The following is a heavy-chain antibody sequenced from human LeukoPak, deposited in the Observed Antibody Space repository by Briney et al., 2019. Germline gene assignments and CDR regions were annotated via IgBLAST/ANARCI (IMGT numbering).Heavy chain of an antibody. V-gene: IGHV3-30*04. Sequence: GGSLRLSCAAPGFTFSSHTMHWVRQPPGKGLEWVAVIWFDGSKSYYADSVKGRFTISRDNSKNTLYLQMDSLRAEDTAIYYCAIDLRGSFSFDYWGQGSLVTVSS. CDR2: IWFDGSKS. J-gene: IGHJ4*02. CDR3: AIDLRGSFSFDY. D-gene: IGHD3-10*01. CDR1: GFTFSSHT.